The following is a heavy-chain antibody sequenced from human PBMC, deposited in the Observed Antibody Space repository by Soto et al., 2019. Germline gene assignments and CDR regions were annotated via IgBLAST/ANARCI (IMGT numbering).Heavy chain of an antibody. D-gene: IGHD6-13*01. CDR3: ARELSSSWRFDY. V-gene: IGHV4-59*12. CDR1: GDSISTYY. CDR2: VYYTGST. J-gene: IGHJ4*02. Sequence: SETLSLTCTVSGDSISTYYWTWIRQPPGKGLEWIGFVYYTGSTNYNPSLKSRVSISVDTPNNQFSLKVSSVTAADTAVYYCARELSSSWRFDYWGQGTLVTVSS.